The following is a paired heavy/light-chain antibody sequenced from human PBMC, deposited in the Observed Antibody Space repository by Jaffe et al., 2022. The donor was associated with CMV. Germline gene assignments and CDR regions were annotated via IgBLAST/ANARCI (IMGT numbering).Light chain of an antibody. CDR3: QVWDSSSDHLYV. V-gene: IGLV3-21*04. Sequence: SYVLTQPPSVSVAPGKTARITCGGNNIGSKSVHWYQQKPGQAPVLVIYYESDRPSGIPERFSGSNSGNTATLTITRVEAGDEADYYCQVWDSSSDHLYVFGTGTKVTVL. CDR2: YES. J-gene: IGLJ1*01. CDR1: NIGSKS.
Heavy chain of an antibody. CDR3: AKEGLDYGDFDYMGA. CDR2: ISTTGNST. Sequence: EVQLVESGGGLVQPGGSLRLSCAASGFTFSNYAMSWVRQAPGKGLEWVSTISTTGNSTYYADSVKGRFTISRDNSKNTLYLRMNSLRAEDTAAYYCAKEGLDYGDFDYMGAWGQGTTVTVSS. CDR1: GFTFSNYA. J-gene: IGHJ6*03. V-gene: IGHV3-23*04. D-gene: IGHD4-17*01.